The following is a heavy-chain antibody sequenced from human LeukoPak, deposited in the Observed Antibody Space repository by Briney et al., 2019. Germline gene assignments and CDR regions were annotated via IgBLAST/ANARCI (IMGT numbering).Heavy chain of an antibody. CDR3: AKDITRYYDSSGYYGAFDI. J-gene: IGHJ3*02. CDR2: ISWNSGSI. V-gene: IGHV3-9*01. CDR1: GFTFDDYA. D-gene: IGHD3-22*01. Sequence: GRSLRLPCAASGFTFDDYAMHWVRQAPGKGLEWVSGISWNSGSIGYADSVKGRFTISRDNAKNSLYLQMNSLRAEDTALYYCAKDITRYYDSSGYYGAFDIWGQGTMVTVSS.